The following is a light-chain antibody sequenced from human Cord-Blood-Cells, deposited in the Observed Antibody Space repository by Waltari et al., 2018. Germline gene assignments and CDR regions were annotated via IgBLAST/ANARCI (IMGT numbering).Light chain of an antibody. CDR1: SSNIGSNT. J-gene: IGLJ1*01. V-gene: IGLV1-44*01. CDR2: SNN. CDR3: AAWDDSLNGYV. Sequence: QSVLTQPPSASGTPGQRVTISCSGSSSNIGSNTVNWYQQRPGTAPKLLIYSNNQRPSGVPDRFSGSKSGTSASLAISGLQSEDEAEYYCAAWDDSLNGYVFGTGTKVTVL.